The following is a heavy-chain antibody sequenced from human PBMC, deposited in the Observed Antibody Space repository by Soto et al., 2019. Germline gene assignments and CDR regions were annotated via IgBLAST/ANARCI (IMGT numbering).Heavy chain of an antibody. V-gene: IGHV2-26*01. J-gene: IGHJ3*02. D-gene: IGHD3-10*01. CDR3: AHYLSGYYYVSGSSCAFDI. Sequence: GSGPTLVNPTETLTLTCSVSGFSLTLGRMAVTWIRQPPGKALEWLAHILSTGETSYATSLKTRVTISKDISKSQVLLTMTNVDPVDTATFYCAHYLSGYYYVSGSSCAFDIWGQGTMVTVSS. CDR1: GFSLTLGRMA. CDR2: ILSTGET.